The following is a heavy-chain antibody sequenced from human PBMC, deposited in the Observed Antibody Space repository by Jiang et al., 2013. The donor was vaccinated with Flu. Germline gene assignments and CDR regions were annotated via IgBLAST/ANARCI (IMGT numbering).Heavy chain of an antibody. V-gene: IGHV3-23*01. J-gene: IGHJ4*02. CDR3: PKYGPVAGTRAFDY. D-gene: IGHD6-19*01. Sequence: VQLLESGGGLVQPGGSLRLSCAASGFTFSTCAMGWVRQAPGKGLEWVSAISGSGENTYYADSVKGRFTISRDNSKNTLYLQMNSLRAEDTALYYCPKYGPVAGTRAFDYWGQGALVTVSS. CDR2: ISGSGENT. CDR1: GFTFSTCA.